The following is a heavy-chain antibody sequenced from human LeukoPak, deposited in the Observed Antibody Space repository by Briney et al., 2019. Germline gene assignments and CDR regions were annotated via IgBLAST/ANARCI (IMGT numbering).Heavy chain of an antibody. CDR3: ARAATVTTRYYYYYYMDV. D-gene: IGHD4-17*01. J-gene: IGHJ6*03. CDR2: IKQDGSEE. Sequence: GGSLRLSCAASGFTFSSYWMSWVRQATGKGLEWVANIKQDGSEEYYVDSVKGRFTISRDNAKNSLYLQMNSLRAEDTAVYYCARAATVTTRYYYYYYMDVWGKGTTVTISS. CDR1: GFTFSSYW. V-gene: IGHV3-7*01.